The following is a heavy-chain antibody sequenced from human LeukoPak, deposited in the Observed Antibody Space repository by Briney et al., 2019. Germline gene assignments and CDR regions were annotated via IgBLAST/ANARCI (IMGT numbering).Heavy chain of an antibody. Sequence: GGSLRLSCAASGFTFKYAWMKWVRQAPGKGLEWVGRIKANSDGGTTDYAAPVKGRFTIARDETTNFLYLQRHSLKTEGPGVYYCTTGTMGSGNSDHWGQGTLVTVSS. D-gene: IGHD3-10*01. CDR1: GFTFKYAW. CDR2: IKANSDGGTT. CDR3: TTGTMGSGNSDH. J-gene: IGHJ4*02. V-gene: IGHV3-15*01.